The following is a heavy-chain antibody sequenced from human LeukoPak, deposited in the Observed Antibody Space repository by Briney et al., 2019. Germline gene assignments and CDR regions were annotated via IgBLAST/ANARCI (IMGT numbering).Heavy chain of an antibody. CDR3: ARAKGYCSSTSCPKTNDLDY. CDR2: ISAYNGNT. D-gene: IGHD2-2*01. CDR1: GYSFNSYA. Sequence: GASVKVSCKASGYSFNSYAISWVRQAPGQGLEWMGWISAYNGNTNYAQKFQGRVTMTTDTSTTTVYMEVRSLRSVDTAVYYCARAKGYCSSTSCPKTNDLDYWGQGTLVTVSS. V-gene: IGHV1-18*01. J-gene: IGHJ4*02.